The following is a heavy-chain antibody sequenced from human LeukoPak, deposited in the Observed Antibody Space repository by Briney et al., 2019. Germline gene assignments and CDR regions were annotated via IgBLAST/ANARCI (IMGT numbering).Heavy chain of an antibody. CDR1: GGSISSGGYY. CDR3: ARDGGSDSYGSYYFDY. D-gene: IGHD5-18*01. CDR2: IYYSGST. Sequence: SETLSLTCTVSGGSISSGGYYWSWIRQHPGKSLEWIGYIYYSGSTYYNPSLKSRVTISVDPSKNQFSLKLSSVTAADTAVYYCARDGGSDSYGSYYFDYWGQGTLVTVSS. V-gene: IGHV4-31*03. J-gene: IGHJ4*02.